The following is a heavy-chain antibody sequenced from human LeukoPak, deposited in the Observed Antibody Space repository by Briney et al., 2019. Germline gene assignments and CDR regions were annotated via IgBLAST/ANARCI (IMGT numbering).Heavy chain of an antibody. Sequence: GGSLRLSCAASGFTFSSYGMHWVRQAPGKGLEWVAVISYDGSNKYYADSVKGRFTISRDNSKNTLYLQMNSLRAEDTAVYYCAKAPDTNYYGSGSYEVYWGQGTLVTVSS. V-gene: IGHV3-30*18. CDR2: ISYDGSNK. J-gene: IGHJ4*02. CDR1: GFTFSSYG. CDR3: AKAPDTNYYGSGSYEVY. D-gene: IGHD3-10*01.